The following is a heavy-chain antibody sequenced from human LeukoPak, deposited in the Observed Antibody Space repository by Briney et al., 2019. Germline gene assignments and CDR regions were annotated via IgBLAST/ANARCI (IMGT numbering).Heavy chain of an antibody. D-gene: IGHD3-16*02. Sequence: GGCLRLSCAASGITLSSYSMNWVRQAPGKGLEWVASISSSSSYIYYADSVKGRFTISRDNAKESLYLQMNSLRAEDTAVYSCAREGVWGSYRPSSVGYWGQGTLVTVSS. J-gene: IGHJ4*02. V-gene: IGHV3-21*01. CDR3: AREGVWGSYRPSSVGY. CDR1: GITLSSYS. CDR2: ISSSSSYI.